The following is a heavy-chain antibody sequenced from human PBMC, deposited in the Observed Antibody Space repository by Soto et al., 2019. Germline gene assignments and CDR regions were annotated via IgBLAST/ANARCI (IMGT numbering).Heavy chain of an antibody. Sequence: GGSLRLSCAASGFTFSSYGMSWVRQAPGKGLEWVSAISGSGGSTYYADSVKGRFTISRDNSKNTLYLQMNSLRAEDTAVYYCAKRTIFGPAGWFDPWGQGTLVTVSS. J-gene: IGHJ5*02. D-gene: IGHD3-3*01. CDR2: ISGSGGST. CDR3: AKRTIFGPAGWFDP. CDR1: GFTFSSYG. V-gene: IGHV3-23*01.